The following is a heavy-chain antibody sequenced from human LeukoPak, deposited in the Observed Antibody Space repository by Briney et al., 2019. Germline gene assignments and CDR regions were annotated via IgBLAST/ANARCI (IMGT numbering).Heavy chain of an antibody. V-gene: IGHV3-48*03. CDR3: AKAKYSSGWYEIDY. D-gene: IGHD6-19*01. CDR2: ISSSGSTI. Sequence: GGSLRLSCAASGFTFSSYEMNWVRQAPGKGLEWVSYISSSGSTIYYADAVKGRFTISRDNAKNSLYLQMNSLRAEDTALYYCAKAKYSSGWYEIDYWGQGTLVTVSS. CDR1: GFTFSSYE. J-gene: IGHJ4*02.